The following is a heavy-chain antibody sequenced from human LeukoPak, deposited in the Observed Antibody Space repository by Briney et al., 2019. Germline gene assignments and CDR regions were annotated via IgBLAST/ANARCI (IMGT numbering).Heavy chain of an antibody. CDR1: GFTLSAYT. D-gene: IGHD4/OR15-4a*01. Sequence: GGSLRLSCVASGFTLSAYTMHWVRQTPGKGLEWVAVISNDGAHIGYRDPVRGRFTISRDISKNTLYLQMNSLRSEDTAVYFCARGRVQIWSYVAIFDYWSQGTLVTVSS. CDR3: ARGRVQIWSYVAIFDY. J-gene: IGHJ4*02. CDR2: ISNDGAHI. V-gene: IGHV3-30*04.